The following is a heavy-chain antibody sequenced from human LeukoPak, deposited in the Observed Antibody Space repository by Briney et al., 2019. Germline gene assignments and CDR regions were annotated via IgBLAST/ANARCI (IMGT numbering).Heavy chain of an antibody. CDR2: ISPNSGGT. Sequence: ASVKVSCKASGYTFTGYYMHWVRQAPGQGLEWMGWISPNSGGTNYAQKFQGRVTMTRDTSISTAYMELSRLRSDDTALYYCARDMVGATPLDYWGQGTLVTVSS. CDR3: ARDMVGATPLDY. J-gene: IGHJ4*02. D-gene: IGHD1-26*01. V-gene: IGHV1-2*02. CDR1: GYTFTGYY.